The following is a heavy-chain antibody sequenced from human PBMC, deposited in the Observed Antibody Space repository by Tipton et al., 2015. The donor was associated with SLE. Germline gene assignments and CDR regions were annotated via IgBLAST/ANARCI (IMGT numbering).Heavy chain of an antibody. V-gene: IGHV3-23*05. CDR3: AKKVGTFDY. CDR1: GFTFSDFA. Sequence: SLRLSCEGSGFTFSDFAMSWVRQTPGKGLEWVAAVYSGGSSTYYADSVKGRFTISRDNSKNTLYLQMNSLRAEDTAVYYCAKKVGTFDYWGQGILVTVSS. D-gene: IGHD4-23*01. CDR2: VYSGGSST. J-gene: IGHJ4*02.